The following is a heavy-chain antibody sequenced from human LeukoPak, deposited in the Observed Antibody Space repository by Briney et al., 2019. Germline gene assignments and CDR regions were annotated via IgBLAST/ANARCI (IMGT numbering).Heavy chain of an antibody. Sequence: ASVKVSCKVSGYTLTELSMHWVRQAPGKGLEWMGGFDPEDGETIYAQKFQGRVTMTEDTSTDTAYMELSSVRSEDTAVYYCATALSDGWPYYFDYWGQGTLVTVSS. CDR2: FDPEDGET. V-gene: IGHV1-24*01. D-gene: IGHD6-19*01. CDR3: ATALSDGWPYYFDY. J-gene: IGHJ4*02. CDR1: GYTLTELS.